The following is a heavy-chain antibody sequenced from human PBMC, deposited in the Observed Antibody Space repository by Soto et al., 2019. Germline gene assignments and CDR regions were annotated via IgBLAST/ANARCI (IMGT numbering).Heavy chain of an antibody. CDR2: IYPGDHET. CDR1: GYTFSNFW. V-gene: IGHV5-51*01. Sequence: PGESLKISCQCSGYTFSNFWIGWVRQLPGKGLEWMGIIYPGDHETRYSPSFHGRVTISADKSINTAYLQWNSLEASDTAFYFCDRSQRSSKYFDYWGQADLVTVS. CDR3: DRSQRSSKYFDY. J-gene: IGHJ4*02. D-gene: IGHD6-13*01.